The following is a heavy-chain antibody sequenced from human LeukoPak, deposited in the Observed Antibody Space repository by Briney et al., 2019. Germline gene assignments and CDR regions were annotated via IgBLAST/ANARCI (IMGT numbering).Heavy chain of an antibody. CDR1: GGSISSYY. J-gene: IGHJ4*02. D-gene: IGHD2-2*01. CDR2: IYYSGST. Sequence: SETLSLTCTVSGGSISSYYWSWIRQPPGKGLEWIGYIYYSGSTYYNPSLKSRVTISVDTSKNQFSLKLSSVTAADTAVYYCARALQDIVVVPAAAFDYWGQGTLVTVSS. V-gene: IGHV4-59*04. CDR3: ARALQDIVVVPAAAFDY.